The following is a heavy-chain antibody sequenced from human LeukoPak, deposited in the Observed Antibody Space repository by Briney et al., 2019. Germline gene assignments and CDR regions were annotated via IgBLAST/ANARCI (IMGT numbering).Heavy chain of an antibody. Sequence: GGSLRLSCAASGFTVSSNYMSWVRQAPGKGLEWVSVIYSGGSTYYADSVKGRFTISRDNSKNTLYLQMNSLRAEDTAVYYCARDPDGGNSGGAFDIWGQGTMVTVSS. J-gene: IGHJ3*02. CDR2: IYSGGST. CDR1: GFTVSSNY. V-gene: IGHV3-53*01. D-gene: IGHD4-23*01. CDR3: ARDPDGGNSGGAFDI.